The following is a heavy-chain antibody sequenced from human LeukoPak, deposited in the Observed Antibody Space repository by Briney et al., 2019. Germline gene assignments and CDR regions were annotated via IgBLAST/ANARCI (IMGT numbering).Heavy chain of an antibody. D-gene: IGHD2-15*01. CDR2: ISCDGSNK. CDR1: GFTFSSYG. Sequence: PGGSLRLSCAASGFTFSSYGMHWVRQAPGKGLEWVAVISCDGSNKYYADSVKGRFTISRDNSKNTLYLQMNSLRAEDTAVYYCAKEKTPHIVVVVAVGYWGQGTLVTVSS. V-gene: IGHV3-30*18. J-gene: IGHJ4*02. CDR3: AKEKTPHIVVVVAVGY.